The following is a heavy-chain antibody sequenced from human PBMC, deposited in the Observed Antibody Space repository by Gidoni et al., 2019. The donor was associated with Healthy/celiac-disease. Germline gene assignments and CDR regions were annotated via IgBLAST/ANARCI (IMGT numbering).Heavy chain of an antibody. CDR1: GGSFSGYS. V-gene: IGHV4-34*01. CDR2: INHSGST. Sequence: QVQLQQWGAGLLKPSETLSLTCAVYGGSFSGYSWRWLRQPPGKGLEWIGEINHSGSTNYNPSLKSRVTISVDTSKNQFSLKLSSVTAADTAVYYCARGRAYDFWSGYYPPAGGWFDPWGQGTLVTVSS. CDR3: ARGRAYDFWSGYYPPAGGWFDP. D-gene: IGHD3-3*01. J-gene: IGHJ5*02.